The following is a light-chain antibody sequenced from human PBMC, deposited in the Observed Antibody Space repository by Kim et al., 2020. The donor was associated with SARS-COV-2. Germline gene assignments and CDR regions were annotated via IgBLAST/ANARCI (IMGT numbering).Light chain of an antibody. CDR2: KAS. V-gene: IGKV1-5*03. CDR1: QSVTSC. CDR3: QQYNTYFRT. J-gene: IGKJ1*01. Sequence: AAVGDRVTISCRARQSVTSCLAWDQHKPGKAPKLLIYKASTLESGVPSRFSGSGSGTEFTLTISSLQPDEFATYYCQQYNTYFRTFGQGTKVDIK.